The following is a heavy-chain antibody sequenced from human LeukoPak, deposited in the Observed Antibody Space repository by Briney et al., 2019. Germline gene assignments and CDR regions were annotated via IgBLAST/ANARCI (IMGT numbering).Heavy chain of an antibody. D-gene: IGHD5-12*01. V-gene: IGHV3-23*01. CDR1: GFTFSSYG. Sequence: GGSLRLSCAASGFTFSSYGMSWVRQAPGKGLEWVSVISGGGGSTYYADSVKGRFTISRDNFRNTLYLQMNTLRAEDTAVYYCAKYVYSGYDFVLNGWFDPWGQGTLVTVSS. CDR3: AKYVYSGYDFVLNGWFDP. CDR2: ISGGGGST. J-gene: IGHJ5*02.